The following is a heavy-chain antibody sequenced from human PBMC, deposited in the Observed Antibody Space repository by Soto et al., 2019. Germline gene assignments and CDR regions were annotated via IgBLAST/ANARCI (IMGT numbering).Heavy chain of an antibody. D-gene: IGHD6-19*01. J-gene: IGHJ6*02. Sequence: PSETLSLTCTVSGGSISSSSYYWGWIRQPPGKGLEWIGSIYYSGSTYYNPSLKSRVTISVDTSKNQFSLKLSSVTAADTAVYYCARVSLVAVDFYYYYGMDVWGQGTTVTVSS. V-gene: IGHV4-39*07. CDR1: GGSISSSSYY. CDR2: IYYSGST. CDR3: ARVSLVAVDFYYYYGMDV.